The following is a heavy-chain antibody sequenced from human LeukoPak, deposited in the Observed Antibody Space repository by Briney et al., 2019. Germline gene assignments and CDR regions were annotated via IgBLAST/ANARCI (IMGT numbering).Heavy chain of an antibody. CDR1: GYTFTSYG. CDR2: INPNSGGT. Sequence: GASVKVSCKASGYTFTSYGISWVRQAPGQGLEWMGWINPNSGGTNYAQKFQGRVTMTRDTSISTAHMKLSRLRSDDTAVYYCARDTAPRGSSWPDYWGQGTLVTVSS. D-gene: IGHD6-13*01. V-gene: IGHV1-2*02. CDR3: ARDTAPRGSSWPDY. J-gene: IGHJ4*02.